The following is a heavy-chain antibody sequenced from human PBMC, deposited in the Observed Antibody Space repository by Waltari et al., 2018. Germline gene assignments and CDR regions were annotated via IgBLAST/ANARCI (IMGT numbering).Heavy chain of an antibody. CDR3: ARGEYSGSYS. D-gene: IGHD1-26*01. V-gene: IGHV4-34*01. Sequence: QVQLQQWGAGLLKPSETLSLTCAVYGGSFSGYYWSWIRQPPGKGLEWVGEINHSGSTNYNPSLNIRVTISVDTSKNQFSLKLSSVTAADTAVYYCARGEYSGSYSWGQGTLVTVSS. CDR2: INHSGST. CDR1: GGSFSGYY. J-gene: IGHJ4*02.